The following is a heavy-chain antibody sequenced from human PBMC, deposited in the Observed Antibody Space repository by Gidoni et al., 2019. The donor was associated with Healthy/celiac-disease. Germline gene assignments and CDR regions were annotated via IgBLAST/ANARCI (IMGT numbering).Heavy chain of an antibody. D-gene: IGHD3-22*01. CDR2: IDYSGST. CDR3: ARLVGGNYYDSSGYPYYFDY. CDR1: CGSISRSRYS. Sequence: QLQLQESVPGLVKPSETLSLTCTVSCGSISRSRYSCGWVRQPPGKGLEWIWSIDYSGSTYYNPSLKSRVTISVDTSKNQFSLKLSSVTAADTAVYYCARLVGGNYYDSSGYPYYFDYWGQGTLVTVSS. J-gene: IGHJ4*02. V-gene: IGHV4-39*01.